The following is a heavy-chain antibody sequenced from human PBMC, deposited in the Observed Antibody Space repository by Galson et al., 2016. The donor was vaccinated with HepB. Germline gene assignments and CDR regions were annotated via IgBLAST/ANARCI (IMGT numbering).Heavy chain of an antibody. Sequence: SVKVSCKASGYTFTSYGISWVRQAPGQGLEWVGWISAYSGNTNYAQTFQGRVTMTRDTSTNTAYMELRSLRSDDTAVYYCARAEYYDFLTDYYRAFDIWGLGTMVTVSS. CDR2: ISAYSGNT. V-gene: IGHV1-18*01. CDR1: GYTFTSYG. J-gene: IGHJ3*02. CDR3: ARAEYYDFLTDYYRAFDI. D-gene: IGHD3/OR15-3a*01.